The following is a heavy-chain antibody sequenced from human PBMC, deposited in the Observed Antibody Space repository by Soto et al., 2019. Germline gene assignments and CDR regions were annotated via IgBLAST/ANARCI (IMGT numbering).Heavy chain of an antibody. V-gene: IGHV1-3*01. Sequence: ASVKVSCKASGYTFTSYAMHWVRQAPGQRLEWMGWINAGNGNTKYSQKFQGRVTITRDTSASTAYMELSSLRSEDTAVYFCARSHTGYSSSWIHYFDYWGQGTLVTVSS. D-gene: IGHD6-13*01. CDR2: INAGNGNT. J-gene: IGHJ4*02. CDR3: ARSHTGYSSSWIHYFDY. CDR1: GYTFTSYA.